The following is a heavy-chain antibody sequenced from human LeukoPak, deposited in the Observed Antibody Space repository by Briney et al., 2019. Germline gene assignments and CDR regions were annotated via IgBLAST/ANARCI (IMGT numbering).Heavy chain of an antibody. CDR2: INPNSGGT. V-gene: IGHV1-2*02. CDR1: GYTFTGYY. D-gene: IGHD5/OR15-5a*01. J-gene: IGHJ5*02. Sequence: ASVKVSCKASGYTFTGYYMHWVRQAPGQGLKWMGWINPNSGGTNYAQKFQGRVTMTRDTSISTAYMELSRLRSDDTAVYSCARNSRGPLRVPAFDPWGQGTLVTVSS. CDR3: ARNSRGPLRVPAFDP.